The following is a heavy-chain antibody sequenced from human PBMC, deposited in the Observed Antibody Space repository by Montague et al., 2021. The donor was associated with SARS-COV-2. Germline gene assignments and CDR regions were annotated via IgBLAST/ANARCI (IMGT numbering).Heavy chain of an antibody. D-gene: IGHD3-10*01. J-gene: IGHJ4*02. V-gene: IGHV3-66*01. CDR2: ISSSSVT. Sequence: SLRLSCAASGFTVSSTYMNWVRQVPGKGLEWVSSISSSSVTYSAASLKGRFTISRDNSKNTVYLQMNSLRAEDTAVYFCARESSQFFGSGPLDYWSQGSLVTVSS. CDR1: GFTVSSTY. CDR3: ARESSQFFGSGPLDY.